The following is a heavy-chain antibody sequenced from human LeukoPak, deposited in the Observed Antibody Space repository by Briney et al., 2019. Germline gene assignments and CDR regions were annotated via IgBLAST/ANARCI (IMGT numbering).Heavy chain of an antibody. Sequence: SETLSLTCDVSGFSITSGDYWGWIRQSPGRGLEWIGSISHSGDTYYIPSLRSRVTMSLDTSRNQFSLDLRSVSAADTAVYFCARVGPLAVGTGKRVYSFDYWGQGTLVTVSS. D-gene: IGHD1-1*01. CDR3: ARVGPLAVGTGKRVYSFDY. CDR1: GFSITSGDY. V-gene: IGHV4-38-2*01. J-gene: IGHJ4*02. CDR2: ISHSGDT.